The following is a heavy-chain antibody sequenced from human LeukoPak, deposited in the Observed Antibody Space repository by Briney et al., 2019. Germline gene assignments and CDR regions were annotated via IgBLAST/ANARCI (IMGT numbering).Heavy chain of an antibody. V-gene: IGHV4-59*08. Sequence: SETLSLTCTVSGGSISSYYWSWIRQPPGKGLEWTGYIYYSGSTNYNPSLKSRVTISVDTSKNQFSLKLSSVTAADTAVYYCARLPSGTSFDYWGQGTLVTVSS. CDR2: IYYSGST. D-gene: IGHD2-2*01. CDR3: ARLPSGTSFDY. CDR1: GGSISSYY. J-gene: IGHJ4*02.